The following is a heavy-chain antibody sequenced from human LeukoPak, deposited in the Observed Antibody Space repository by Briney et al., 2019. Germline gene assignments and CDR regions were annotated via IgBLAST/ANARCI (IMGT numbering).Heavy chain of an antibody. CDR2: MNPNSGNT. CDR1: GYTFTSYG. V-gene: IGHV1-8*03. CDR3: ARGGYYDSSGYSLWVFDY. J-gene: IGHJ4*02. Sequence: ASVKVSCKASGYTFTSYGINWVRQATGQGLEWMGWMNPNSGNTGYAQKFQGRVNITRNTSISTAYMELSSLRSEDTAVYYCARGGYYDSSGYSLWVFDYWGQGTLVTVSS. D-gene: IGHD3-22*01.